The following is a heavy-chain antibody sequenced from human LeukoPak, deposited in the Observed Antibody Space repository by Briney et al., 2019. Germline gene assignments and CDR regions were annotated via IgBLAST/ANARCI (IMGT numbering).Heavy chain of an antibody. D-gene: IGHD6-19*01. CDR2: TYYRSKWYT. J-gene: IGHJ5*01. CDR3: VSGAGSFDS. V-gene: IGHV6-1*01. CDR1: GDSVSSNSAA. Sequence: SQTLSLTCAISGDSVSSNSAAWSWIRQSPSRGLECLARTYYRSKWYTDYAVSVKSRITINPDTSKNQFSLQLNSVTPEDTAVYYCVSGAGSFDSWGQGTLVTVSS.